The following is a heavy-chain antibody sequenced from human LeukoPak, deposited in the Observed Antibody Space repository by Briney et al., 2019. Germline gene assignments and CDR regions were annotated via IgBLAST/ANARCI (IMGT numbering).Heavy chain of an antibody. V-gene: IGHV1-45*02. CDR1: GYTFTYRY. D-gene: IGHD5-12*01. CDR3: ARSPFSGDDDAFDI. J-gene: IGHJ3*02. Sequence: GSSVKVSCKASGYTFTYRYLHWVRQAPGQALEWMGWITPFDGNTNYAQQFQDRVTITRDRSRNTVYMELNSLRFEDTAMYYCARSPFSGDDDAFDIWGQGTMVTVSS. CDR2: ITPFDGNT.